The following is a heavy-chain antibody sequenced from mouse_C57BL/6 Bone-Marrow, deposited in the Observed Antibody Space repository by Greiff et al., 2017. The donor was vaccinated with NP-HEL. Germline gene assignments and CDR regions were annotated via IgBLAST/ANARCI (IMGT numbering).Heavy chain of an antibody. V-gene: IGHV1-19*01. J-gene: IGHJ2*01. CDR1: GYTFTDYY. CDR2: INPYNGGT. Sequence: EVQLVESGPVLVKPGASVKMSCKASGYTFTDYYMNWVKQSHGKSLEWIGVINPYNGGTSYNQKFKGKATLTVDKSSSTAYMELNSLTSEDSAVYYCASVSFDYWGQGTTLTVSS. CDR3: ASVSFDY.